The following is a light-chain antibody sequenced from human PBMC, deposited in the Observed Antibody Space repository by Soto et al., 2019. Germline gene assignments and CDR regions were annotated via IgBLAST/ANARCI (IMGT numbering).Light chain of an antibody. CDR1: QGISSY. CDR2: AAS. J-gene: IGKJ5*01. V-gene: IGKV1-9*01. Sequence: DIQLTQSPSFLCASVGDRVTITCRASQGISSYSAWYQQKPGKAPKLLIYAASTLQSGVSSRFSGSGSGTEFTLTISSLEPEDYAAYYCQQLNNYPITFGQGTRLAIK. CDR3: QQLNNYPIT.